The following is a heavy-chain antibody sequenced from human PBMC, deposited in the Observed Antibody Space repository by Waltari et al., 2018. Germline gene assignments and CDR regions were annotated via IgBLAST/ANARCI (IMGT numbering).Heavy chain of an antibody. J-gene: IGHJ3*02. D-gene: IGHD6-19*01. CDR1: GGSISSGSYY. CDR2: IYTSGST. V-gene: IGHV4-61*09. CDR3: ARDIYSSGWYSAFDI. Sequence: QVQLQESGPGLVKPSQTLSLTCTVSGGSISSGSYYWSWIRPPAGKGLEWIGYIYTSGSTNYNPSLKSRVTISVDTSKNQFSLKLSSVTAADTAVYYCARDIYSSGWYSAFDIWGQGTMVTVSS.